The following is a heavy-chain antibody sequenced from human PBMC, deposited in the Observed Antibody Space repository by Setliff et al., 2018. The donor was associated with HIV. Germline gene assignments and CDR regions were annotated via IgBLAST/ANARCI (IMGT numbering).Heavy chain of an antibody. CDR2: IYYTGIP. V-gene: IGHV4-59*11. D-gene: IGHD2-15*01. CDR3: ARVSRLHPFDP. J-gene: IGHJ5*02. CDR1: GTSIKSHY. Sequence: SETLGLTCTVSGTSIKSHYWSWIRQNPGKGLQWIGLIYYTGIPTYNPSHEGRITMTVHRSKNQFSLLLTSVTAADTAMYYCARVSRLHPFDPWSQGTLGTVS.